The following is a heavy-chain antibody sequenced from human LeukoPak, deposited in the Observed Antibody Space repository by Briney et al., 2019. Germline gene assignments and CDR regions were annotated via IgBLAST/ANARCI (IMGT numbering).Heavy chain of an antibody. CDR2: INWNGGST. Sequence: GGSLRLSCAASGFTFDDYGMSWVRQGPGKGLEWVSGINWNGGSTGYADSVKGRFTISRDNAKSSLYLQMNSLRVEDTAFYYCARGVVPDYYYGTDVWGQGTTVTVSS. D-gene: IGHD2-15*01. J-gene: IGHJ6*02. CDR1: GFTFDDYG. V-gene: IGHV3-20*04. CDR3: ARGVVPDYYYGTDV.